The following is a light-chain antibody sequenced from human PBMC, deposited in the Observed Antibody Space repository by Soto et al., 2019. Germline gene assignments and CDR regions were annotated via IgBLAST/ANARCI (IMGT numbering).Light chain of an antibody. V-gene: IGKV1-39*01. Sequence: DIHMTQSPSSLSPSVGDRVTLTCRASPSISRHLHWYQQKAGRAPRLIIYGASNLQTRVPSRFTARGSGTEFNFTISSLLPEDVATYFCQPGYGTPVPFGQGTR. CDR2: GAS. CDR1: PSISRH. CDR3: QPGYGTPVP. J-gene: IGKJ5*01.